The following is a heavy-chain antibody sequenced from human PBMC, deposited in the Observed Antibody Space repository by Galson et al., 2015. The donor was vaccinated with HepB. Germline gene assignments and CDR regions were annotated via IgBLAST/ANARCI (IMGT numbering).Heavy chain of an antibody. D-gene: IGHD1-26*01. CDR3: AKSGSYLGGFDY. Sequence: SLRLSCAASGFTFSSYGMHWVRQAPGKGLEWVAVISYDGSNKYYADSVKGRFTISRDNSKNTLYLQMNSLRAEDTAVYYFAKSGSYLGGFDYWGQGTLVTVSS. J-gene: IGHJ4*02. V-gene: IGHV3-30*18. CDR2: ISYDGSNK. CDR1: GFTFSSYG.